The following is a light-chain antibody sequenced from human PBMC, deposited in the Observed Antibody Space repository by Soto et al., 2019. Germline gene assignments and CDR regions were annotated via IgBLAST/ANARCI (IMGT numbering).Light chain of an antibody. CDR2: GAY. CDR3: QQYGSSPRT. V-gene: IGKV3-15*01. CDR1: QSVGNT. Sequence: EIVMTQSPATLSVSPGERTTLSCRASQSVGNTLAWYQQKPGQAPRLLIYGAYTRATGIPARFSGSGSGTDCTLTISSLQSEDFAVYYCQQYGSSPRTFGQGTKVDIK. J-gene: IGKJ1*01.